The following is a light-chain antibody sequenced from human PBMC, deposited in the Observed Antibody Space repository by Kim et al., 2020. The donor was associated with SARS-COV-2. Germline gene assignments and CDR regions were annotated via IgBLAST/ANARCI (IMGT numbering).Light chain of an antibody. CDR1: KLGDKY. Sequence: SYELTQPPSVSVSPGQTASITCSGDKLGDKYASWYQQKPGQSPVLVIYQNRKRPSGIPERFSGSISGNTATLTISGTRAMDEADYYCQAWDSSTVIFGGGTRLTVL. V-gene: IGLV3-1*01. CDR2: QNR. CDR3: QAWDSSTVI. J-gene: IGLJ2*01.